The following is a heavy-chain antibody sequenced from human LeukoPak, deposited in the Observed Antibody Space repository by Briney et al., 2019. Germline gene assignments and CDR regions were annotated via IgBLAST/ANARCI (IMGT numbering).Heavy chain of an antibody. D-gene: IGHD2-15*01. CDR2: IYYSGST. J-gene: IGHJ4*02. V-gene: IGHV4-59*08. Sequence: PSETLPLTCTVSGGSISSYYWSWIRQPPGKGLEGIGYIYYSGSTNYNPSLKSRVTISVDTSKNQFSLKLSSVTAADTAVYYCARKNVVVVAATLLNYFDYWDQGTLVTVSS. CDR1: GGSISSYY. CDR3: ARKNVVVVAATLLNYFDY.